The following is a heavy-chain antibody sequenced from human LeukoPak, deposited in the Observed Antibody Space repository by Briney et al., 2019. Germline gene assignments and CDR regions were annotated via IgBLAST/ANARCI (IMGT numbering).Heavy chain of an antibody. CDR3: ATLRGGNAFDI. CDR2: FDPEDGET. D-gene: IGHD3-16*01. V-gene: IGHV1-24*01. J-gene: IGHJ3*02. CDR1: GYTLTELS. Sequence: ASVKVPCKVSGYTLTELSMHWVRLAPGKGLEWMGGFDPEDGETIYAQKFQGRVTMTEDTSTDAAYMELSSLRSEDTAVYYCATLRGGNAFDIWGQGTMVTVSS.